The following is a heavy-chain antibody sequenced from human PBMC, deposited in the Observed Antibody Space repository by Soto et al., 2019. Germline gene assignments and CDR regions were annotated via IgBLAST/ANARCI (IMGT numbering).Heavy chain of an antibody. CDR3: ARGVLTMVRGVISYYYYYGMDV. Sequence: SETLSLACAVYGGSFSGYYWSWIRQPPGKGLEWSGESNHSGSTNYNPSLKSRVTISVDTVRNQFSLKPTSLPTADTAVYYCARGVLTMVRGVISYYYYYGMDVWGQGNTVTVSS. J-gene: IGHJ6*01. CDR1: GGSFSGYY. CDR2: SNHSGST. V-gene: IGHV4-34*01. D-gene: IGHD3-10*01.